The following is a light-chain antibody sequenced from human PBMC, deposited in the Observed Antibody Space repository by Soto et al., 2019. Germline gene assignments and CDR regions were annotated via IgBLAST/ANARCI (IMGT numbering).Light chain of an antibody. J-gene: IGKJ1*01. Sequence: DIQMTQSPSTLSGSVGYRFTITCRASQTISSWLAWYQQKPGKAPKLLIYKASTLKSGVPSRFSGSGSGTEFTLTISSLQPDDFSTYYCQQYHSYSEAFGQGTKVDIK. CDR3: QQYHSYSEA. CDR1: QTISSW. V-gene: IGKV1-5*03. CDR2: KAS.